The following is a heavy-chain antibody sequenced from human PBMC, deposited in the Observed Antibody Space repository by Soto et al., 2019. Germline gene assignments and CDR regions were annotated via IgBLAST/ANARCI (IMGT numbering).Heavy chain of an antibody. CDR1: GFIFSNYG. Sequence: GGSLRLSCAASGFIFSNYGMHWVRQAPGKGLEWVAVISYDGSNKYYADSVKGRFTISRDNSKNTLYLQMNSLRAEDTAVYYCAKSIGRAVAGPDYWGQGTLVTVSS. CDR2: ISYDGSNK. D-gene: IGHD6-19*01. CDR3: AKSIGRAVAGPDY. J-gene: IGHJ4*02. V-gene: IGHV3-30*18.